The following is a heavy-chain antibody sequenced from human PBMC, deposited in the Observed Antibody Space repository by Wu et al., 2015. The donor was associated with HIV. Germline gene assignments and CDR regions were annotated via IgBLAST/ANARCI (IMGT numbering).Heavy chain of an antibody. CDR2: ITPMFGTP. CDR1: GYTFSNSG. D-gene: IGHD5-24*01. CDR3: TRRQQLLDQ. J-gene: IGHJ4*02. Sequence: QVRLVQSGVEVKKPGASVKVSCKTYGYTFSNSGVSWIRQAPGQGLEWVGRITPMFGTPDYAGKFRGRVKITADESSTTSYIEVFSLGREDTATYFCTRRQQLLDQWGQGTLISVS. V-gene: IGHV1-69*13.